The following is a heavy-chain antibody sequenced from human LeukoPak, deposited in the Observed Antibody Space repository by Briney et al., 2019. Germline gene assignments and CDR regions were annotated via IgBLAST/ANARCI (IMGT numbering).Heavy chain of an antibody. D-gene: IGHD5-18*01. CDR3: ARDRGVDTAMVDAFDI. Sequence: SQTLSLTCTVSGGSISSGGYYWSWIRQHPGXGLEWIGYIYYSGSTYYNPSLKSRVTISVDTSKNQFSLKLSSVTAADTAVYYCARDRGVDTAMVDAFDIWGQGTMVTVSS. V-gene: IGHV4-31*03. J-gene: IGHJ3*02. CDR2: IYYSGST. CDR1: GGSISSGGYY.